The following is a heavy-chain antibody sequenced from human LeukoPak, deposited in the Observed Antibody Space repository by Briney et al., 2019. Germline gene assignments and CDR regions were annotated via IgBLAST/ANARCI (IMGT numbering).Heavy chain of an antibody. CDR2: ISTSGSNT. CDR3: ARDGGDYYDSSGYPFHH. CDR1: GFTFGSYN. J-gene: IGHJ1*01. Sequence: NPGGSLRLSCVASGFTFGSYNMNWVRQAPGKGLEWVSSISTSGSNTYYADSVKGRFTISRDNAKKSLYLQMNGLRAGDTAVYYCARDGGDYYDSSGYPFHHWGQGTLVTVSS. V-gene: IGHV3-21*01. D-gene: IGHD3-22*01.